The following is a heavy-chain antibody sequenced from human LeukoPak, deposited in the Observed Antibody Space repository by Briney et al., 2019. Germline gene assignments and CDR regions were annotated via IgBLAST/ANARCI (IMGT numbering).Heavy chain of an antibody. Sequence: SETLALTCTVSGGPISSYYWSWIRQPAGKGLEWIGRIYTSGSTNYNPSLKSRVTMSVDTSKNQFSLKLSSVTAADTAVYYCARDRGIAVAGHDAFDIWGQGTMVTVSS. D-gene: IGHD6-19*01. CDR1: GGPISSYY. J-gene: IGHJ3*02. CDR2: IYTSGST. CDR3: ARDRGIAVAGHDAFDI. V-gene: IGHV4-4*07.